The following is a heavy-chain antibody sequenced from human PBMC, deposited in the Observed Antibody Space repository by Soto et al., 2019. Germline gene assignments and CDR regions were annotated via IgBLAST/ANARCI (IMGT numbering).Heavy chain of an antibody. CDR1: GGSVTGYC. CDR3: ARGPDQSKVGY. CDR2: IDYNGRA. V-gene: IGHV4-59*02. Sequence: QVQLQESGPGLVKPSETLPLTCSVSGGSVTGYCWSWVRQPPGKGLEWIGCIDYNGRAHYNPSLARRVSMSLDTSNNHFSLKLSSRTAADTAMYYCARGPDQSKVGYCGQGTLVTVSS. D-gene: IGHD4-4*01. J-gene: IGHJ4*02.